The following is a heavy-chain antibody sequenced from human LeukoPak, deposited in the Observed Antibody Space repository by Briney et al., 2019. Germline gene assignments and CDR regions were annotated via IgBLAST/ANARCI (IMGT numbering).Heavy chain of an antibody. CDR3: ARHLYVEPGELLWFGELSRKFNWFDP. CDR1: GDFISSSRYY. CDR2: ISYSGST. V-gene: IGHV4-39*01. Sequence: PSETLSLTCIVSGDFISSSRYYWGWIRQPPGKGLEWIGSISYSGSTYYNPSLKSRVTISVDTSKDQFSLKLSSVTAADTAVYYCARHLYVEPGELLWFGELSRKFNWFDPWGQGTLVTVSS. D-gene: IGHD3-10*01. J-gene: IGHJ5*02.